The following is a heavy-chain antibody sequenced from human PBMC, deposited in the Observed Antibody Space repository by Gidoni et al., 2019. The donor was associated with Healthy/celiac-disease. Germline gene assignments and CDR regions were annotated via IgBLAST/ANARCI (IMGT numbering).Heavy chain of an antibody. CDR1: GFSLSTSGVG. J-gene: IGHJ4*02. Sequence: QITLKESGPTLVKPTQTLTLTCTFSGFSLSTSGVGVGWIRQPPGKALEWLALIYWDDDKRYSPSLKSRLTITKDTSKNQVVLTMTNMDPVDTATYYCAHSIAAAGTVWKAFAPFDYWGQGTLVTVSS. V-gene: IGHV2-5*02. CDR3: AHSIAAAGTVWKAFAPFDY. D-gene: IGHD6-13*01. CDR2: IYWDDDK.